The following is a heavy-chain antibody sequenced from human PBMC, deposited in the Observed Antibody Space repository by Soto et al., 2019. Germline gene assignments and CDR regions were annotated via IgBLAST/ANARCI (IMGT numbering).Heavy chain of an antibody. Sequence: PSETLRLSXAASGFKFSNYAMSWVRQAPGKGLEWVSLISATGGGTYYADSVKGRFTISRDNSHNTLYLQVHSLTAEDTAAYYCAKDRRAGGNSAFYFDFWGQGAQVTVSS. CDR1: GFKFSNYA. V-gene: IGHV3-23*01. D-gene: IGHD3-16*01. CDR2: ISATGGGT. CDR3: AKDRRAGGNSAFYFDF. J-gene: IGHJ4*02.